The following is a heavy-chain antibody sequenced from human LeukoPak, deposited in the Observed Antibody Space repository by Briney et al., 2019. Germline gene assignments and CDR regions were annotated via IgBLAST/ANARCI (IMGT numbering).Heavy chain of an antibody. CDR1: GFTFSSYA. CDR2: ISYDGSNK. CDR3: ARGSYASSGYLFDY. J-gene: IGHJ4*02. V-gene: IGHV3-30-3*01. Sequence: PGGPLRLSCAASGFTFSSYAMHWVRQAPGKGLEWVAVISYDGSNKYYADSVKGRFTISRDNSKNTLYLQMNSLRAEDTAVYYCARGSYASSGYLFDYWGQGTLVTVSS. D-gene: IGHD3-22*01.